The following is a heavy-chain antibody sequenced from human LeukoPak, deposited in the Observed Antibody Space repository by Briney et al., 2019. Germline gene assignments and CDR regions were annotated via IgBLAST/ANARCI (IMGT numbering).Heavy chain of an antibody. J-gene: IGHJ3*02. D-gene: IGHD3-10*01. Sequence: GGSLRLSCAASGFTFSSYGMTWVRQAPGKGLEWVSAITGSGGSTYYADSVKGRSTISRDTSKNTLYLQMTSLRAEDTAVYYCAKYGLAGSGRYHDASDIWGQGTMVTVSA. CDR3: AKYGLAGSGRYHDASDI. V-gene: IGHV3-23*01. CDR2: ITGSGGST. CDR1: GFTFSSYG.